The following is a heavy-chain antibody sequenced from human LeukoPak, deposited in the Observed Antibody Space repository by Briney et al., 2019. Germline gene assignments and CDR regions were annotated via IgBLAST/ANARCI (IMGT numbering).Heavy chain of an antibody. J-gene: IGHJ4*02. CDR2: IYTSGST. Sequence: SETLSLTCTVSGVSISSGSNYWTWIRQPAGKGLEWIVRIYTSGSTQFNPSLESRVTMSLYTSKKQFSLNLTSVTAADTAVYYCARARYNSDWSAYFFDYWGQGTLVTVSS. V-gene: IGHV4-61*02. CDR1: GVSISSGSNY. CDR3: ARARYNSDWSAYFFDY. D-gene: IGHD6-19*01.